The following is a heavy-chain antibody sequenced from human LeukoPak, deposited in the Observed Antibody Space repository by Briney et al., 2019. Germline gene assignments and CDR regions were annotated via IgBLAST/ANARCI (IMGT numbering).Heavy chain of an antibody. D-gene: IGHD2-15*01. CDR2: ISASGGTL. CDR1: GFTFSNHA. CDR3: AKWRYCSGGGCPHFDY. Sequence: GGSLRLSCAASGFTFSNHAMSWVRQAPGKGLEWVSGISASGGTLYYADSVKGRFTISRDTSKNTLFLQMNSLRAEDTAVYYCAKWRYCSGGGCPHFDYWGQGSLVTVSS. V-gene: IGHV3-23*01. J-gene: IGHJ4*02.